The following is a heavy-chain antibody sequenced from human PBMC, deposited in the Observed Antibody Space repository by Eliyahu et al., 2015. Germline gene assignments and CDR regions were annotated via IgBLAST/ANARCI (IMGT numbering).Heavy chain of an antibody. CDR2: IKSKTDGGTT. J-gene: IGHJ4*02. D-gene: IGHD6-19*01. CDR3: TRSGWYSDY. V-gene: IGHV3-15*01. CDR1: XFTFSXAG. Sequence: EVQLVESGGGLVKPGGSLRLSXAAXXFTFSXAGMXWVRQAPGKGLEWVGRIKSKTDGGTTDYAAPVKGRXTISRDDSKNTLYLQMNSLKTEDTAVYYCTRSGWYSDYWGQGTLVTVSS.